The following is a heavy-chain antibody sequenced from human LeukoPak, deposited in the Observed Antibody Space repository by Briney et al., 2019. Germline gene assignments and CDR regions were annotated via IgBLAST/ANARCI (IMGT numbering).Heavy chain of an antibody. D-gene: IGHD6-19*01. CDR3: ARGSAVARRGKAFDI. J-gene: IGHJ3*02. Sequence: GASVQVSCQASGYTFTSYGISWVRQAPGQGLEWMGWISAYNGNTNYARKLQGRVTMTTDTSTSTAYMELRSLRSDDTAVYYCARGSAVARRGKAFDIWGQGTMVTVSS. CDR1: GYTFTSYG. CDR2: ISAYNGNT. V-gene: IGHV1-18*01.